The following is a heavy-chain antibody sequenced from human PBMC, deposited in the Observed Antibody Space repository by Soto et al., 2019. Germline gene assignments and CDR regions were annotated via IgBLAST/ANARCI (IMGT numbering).Heavy chain of an antibody. D-gene: IGHD3-22*01. Sequence: EVQLVESGGGLVKPGGSLRLSCAASGFTFSSYSMNWVRQAPGKGLEWVSSISSSSSYIYYADSVKGRFTISRDNAKNSLDLQMNSLRAEDTAVYYCARDSEVVRRYGMDVWGQGTTVTVSS. CDR3: ARDSEVVRRYGMDV. CDR2: ISSSSSYI. V-gene: IGHV3-21*01. J-gene: IGHJ6*02. CDR1: GFTFSSYS.